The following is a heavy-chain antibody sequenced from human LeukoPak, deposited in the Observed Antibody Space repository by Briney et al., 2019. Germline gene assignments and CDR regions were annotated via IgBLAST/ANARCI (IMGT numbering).Heavy chain of an antibody. J-gene: IGHJ4*02. CDR1: GYTFTGYY. D-gene: IGHD3-3*01. V-gene: IGHV1-2*02. CDR2: INPNSGGT. Sequence: ASVKVSCKASGYTFTGYYMHWVRQAPGQGLEWMGWINPNSGGTNYAQKFQGRVTMTRDTSISTAYMELSRLRSDDTAVYYCARDSGYDFWSGYYGYWGQGTLVPVSS. CDR3: ARDSGYDFWSGYYGY.